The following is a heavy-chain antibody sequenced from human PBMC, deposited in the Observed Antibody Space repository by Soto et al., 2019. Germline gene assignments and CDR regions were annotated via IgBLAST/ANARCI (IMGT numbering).Heavy chain of an antibody. CDR1: GGSFSGYY. Sequence: QVQLQQWGAGLLKPSETLSLTCAVYGGSFSGYYWSWIRQPPGKGLEWIGEINHSGSTNYNPSLKSRVTISVDTSKNQFSLELSSVTAADTAVYYCARQADYYDSSGYDYWGQGTLVTVSS. CDR3: ARQADYYDSSGYDY. CDR2: INHSGST. D-gene: IGHD3-22*01. J-gene: IGHJ4*02. V-gene: IGHV4-34*01.